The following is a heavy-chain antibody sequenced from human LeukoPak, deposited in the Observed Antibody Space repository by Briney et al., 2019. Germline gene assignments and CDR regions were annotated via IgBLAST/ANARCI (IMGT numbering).Heavy chain of an antibody. V-gene: IGHV3-74*01. J-gene: IGHJ4*02. CDR1: GFTFSSYW. CDR2: INSDGSST. CDR3: AKAVVVPAAKRYYFDY. D-gene: IGHD2-2*01. Sequence: GGSLRLSCAASGFTFSSYWMNWVRQAPGKGLVWVSRINSDGSSTSYADSVKGRFTISRDNAKNTLYLQMNSLRAEDTAVYYCAKAVVVPAAKRYYFDYWGQGTLVTVSS.